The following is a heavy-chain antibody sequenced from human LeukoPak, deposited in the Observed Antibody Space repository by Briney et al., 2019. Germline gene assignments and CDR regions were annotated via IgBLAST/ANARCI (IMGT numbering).Heavy chain of an antibody. CDR3: ARDMATGTTGGDY. J-gene: IGHJ4*02. Sequence: PGRSLRLSCAASGFTFSSYAMHWVRQAPGKGLEWVAVISYDGSNKYYAGSVKGRFTISRDNSKNTLYLQMNSLRAEDTAVYYCARDMATGTTGGDYWGQGTLVTVSS. CDR2: ISYDGSNK. CDR1: GFTFSSYA. D-gene: IGHD1-1*01. V-gene: IGHV3-30*04.